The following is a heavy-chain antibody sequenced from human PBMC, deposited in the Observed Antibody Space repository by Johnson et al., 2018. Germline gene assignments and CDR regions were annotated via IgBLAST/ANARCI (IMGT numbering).Heavy chain of an antibody. CDR1: GGSFSGYY. Sequence: QVQLQQWGAGLLKPSETXSLTCAVYGGSFSGYYWSWIRQPPGKGLEWIGEINHSGRTNYNPSLKSRVTIQVDTSKTQSSLKLSPVTSADTAVYYCARGPSTPRYSYYYYMDVWGKGTTVTVSS. CDR2: INHSGRT. V-gene: IGHV4-34*01. J-gene: IGHJ6*03. D-gene: IGHD5/OR15-5a*01. CDR3: ARGPSTPRYSYYYYMDV.